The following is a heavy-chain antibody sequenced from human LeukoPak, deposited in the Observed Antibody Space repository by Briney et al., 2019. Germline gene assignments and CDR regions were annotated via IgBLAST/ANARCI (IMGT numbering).Heavy chain of an antibody. CDR2: IVVGSGNT. Sequence: ASVKVSCKASGFTFTSSAMQWVRQARGQRLEWIGWIVVGSGNTHYAQKFQERVTINRDMSTSTAYMELSSLRSEDTAVYYCARIRYDLHYYQYMDVWGKGTTVTVSS. V-gene: IGHV1-58*02. CDR1: GFTFTSSA. CDR3: ARIRYDLHYYQYMDV. J-gene: IGHJ6*03. D-gene: IGHD3-3*01.